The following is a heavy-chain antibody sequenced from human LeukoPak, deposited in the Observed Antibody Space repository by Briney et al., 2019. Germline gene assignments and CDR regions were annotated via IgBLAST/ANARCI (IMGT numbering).Heavy chain of an antibody. Sequence: GSLRLSCAASGFTFSNAWMTWVRQAPGKGLEWVANIKQDGSEKYYVDSVKGRFTISRDNAKSSLYLQMNSLRAEDTAVYYCAREPTSSKPVDYWGQGTLVTVSS. J-gene: IGHJ4*02. CDR1: GFTFSNAW. CDR2: IKQDGSEK. CDR3: AREPTSSKPVDY. V-gene: IGHV3-7*01.